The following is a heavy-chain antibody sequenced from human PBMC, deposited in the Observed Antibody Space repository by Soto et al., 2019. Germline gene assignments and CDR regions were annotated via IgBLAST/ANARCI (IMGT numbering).Heavy chain of an antibody. CDR3: HGNLYSYGQHAFDI. V-gene: IGHV1-69*01. CDR1: GGTFSSYA. D-gene: IGHD5-18*01. Sequence: QVQLVQSGAEVKKPGSSVKVSCKASGGTFSSYAISWVRQAPGQGLEWMGGIIPIFGTANYAQKFQGRVTITAGESTSTAYMELSSLRSEDTAVYYCHGNLYSYGQHAFDIWGQGTMVTVSS. J-gene: IGHJ3*02. CDR2: IIPIFGTA.